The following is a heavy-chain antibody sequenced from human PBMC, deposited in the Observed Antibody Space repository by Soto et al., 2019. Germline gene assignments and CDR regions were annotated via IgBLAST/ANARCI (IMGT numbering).Heavy chain of an antibody. Sequence: EVQLVESGGGLVQPGGSLRLSCAASGFTFSSYSMNWVRQAPGKGLEWVSYISSSSSTIYYADSVKGRFTISRDNDKNSLYLQMNSRRAEDTAVYYCARGGDYYYYYMDVWGKGTTVTVSS. CDR3: ARGGDYYYYYMDV. J-gene: IGHJ6*03. CDR1: GFTFSSYS. D-gene: IGHD1-26*01. CDR2: ISSSSSTI. V-gene: IGHV3-48*01.